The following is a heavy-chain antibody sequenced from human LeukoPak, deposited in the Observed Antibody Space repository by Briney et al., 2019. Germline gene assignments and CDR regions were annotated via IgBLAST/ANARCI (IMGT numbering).Heavy chain of an antibody. J-gene: IGHJ4*02. CDR1: GGTFSSYA. CDR3: ARDLRVSDY. V-gene: IGHV1-46*01. CDR2: INPSGGST. D-gene: IGHD6-13*01. Sequence: ASVKVSCKASGGTFSSYAISWVRQAPGQGLEWMGIINPSGGSTSYAQKFQGRVTMTRDTSTSTVYMELSSLRSEDTAVYYCARDLRVSDYWGQGTLVTVSS.